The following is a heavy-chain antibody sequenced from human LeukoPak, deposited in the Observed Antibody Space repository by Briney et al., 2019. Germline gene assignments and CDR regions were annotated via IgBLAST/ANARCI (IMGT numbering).Heavy chain of an antibody. Sequence: SQTLSLPCTVSGGSISSGGYYWSWIRQHPGKGLEWIGYIYYSGSTYYNPSLKSRVTISVDTSKNQFSLKLSSVTAADTAVYYCARIVVPAATLDHYYYYYGMDVWGQGTTVTVSS. CDR1: GGSISSGGYY. V-gene: IGHV4-31*03. J-gene: IGHJ6*02. CDR3: ARIVVPAATLDHYYYYYGMDV. D-gene: IGHD2-2*01. CDR2: IYYSGST.